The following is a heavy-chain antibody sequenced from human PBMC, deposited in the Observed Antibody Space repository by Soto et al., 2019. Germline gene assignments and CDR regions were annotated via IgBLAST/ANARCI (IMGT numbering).Heavy chain of an antibody. CDR2: IYYSGST. Sequence: QVQLQESGPGLVKPSETLSLTCTVSGGSISSYYWSWIRQPPGKGLEWIGYIYYSGSTNYNPSLKSRVTISVDTSKNQFSLKLSSVTAADTAVYYCARDNSDYGDYAFFPWGQGTLVTVSS. CDR3: ARDNSDYGDYAFFP. D-gene: IGHD4-17*01. J-gene: IGHJ5*02. V-gene: IGHV4-59*01. CDR1: GGSISSYY.